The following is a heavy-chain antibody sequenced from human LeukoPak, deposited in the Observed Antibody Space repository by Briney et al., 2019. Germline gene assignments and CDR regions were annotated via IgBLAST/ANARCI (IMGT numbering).Heavy chain of an antibody. J-gene: IGHJ3*02. D-gene: IGHD3-22*01. CDR3: AHSAAPGYDSSRYPLEVGAFDI. CDR1: GFSLSTSGVG. Sequence: SGPTLVNPTQTLTLTCTFSGFSLSTSGVGVGWIRQPPVKALEWLALIYWDDDKRYSPSLKSRLTITKDISKNQVVLTMTNMDPVDTATYYCAHSAAPGYDSSRYPLEVGAFDIWGQGTMVTASS. CDR2: IYWDDDK. V-gene: IGHV2-5*02.